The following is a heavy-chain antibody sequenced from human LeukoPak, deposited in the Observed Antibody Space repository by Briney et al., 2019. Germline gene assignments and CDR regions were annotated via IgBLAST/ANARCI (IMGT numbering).Heavy chain of an antibody. Sequence: NSSETLSLTCTVSGGSISSSSYYWGWVRQPPGKRLEWIGSISYSGSTYYNPSLLSRVTISVDTAKKQFSLKLTSVTAADTAVYYCARHTYGDQGAEYFQHWGQGTLVTVSS. D-gene: IGHD4-17*01. CDR1: GGSISSSSYY. CDR2: ISYSGST. CDR3: ARHTYGDQGAEYFQH. J-gene: IGHJ1*01. V-gene: IGHV4-39*01.